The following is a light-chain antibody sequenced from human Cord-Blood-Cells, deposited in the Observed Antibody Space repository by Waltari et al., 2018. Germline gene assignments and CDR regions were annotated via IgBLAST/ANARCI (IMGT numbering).Light chain of an antibody. J-gene: IGKJ2*03. CDR3: QQYYSTPYS. Sequence: DLVMTQSPDSLAVSLGGRATLHCTSSQSVLYSSNNKNYLAWYQQKPGQPPKLLIYWASTRESGVPDRFSGSGSGTDFTLTISSLQAEDVAVYYCQQYYSTPYSFGQGTKLEIK. CDR2: WAS. CDR1: QSVLYSSNNKNY. V-gene: IGKV4-1*01.